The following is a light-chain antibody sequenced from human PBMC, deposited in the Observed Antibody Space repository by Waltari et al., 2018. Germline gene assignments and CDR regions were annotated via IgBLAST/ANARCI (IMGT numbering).Light chain of an antibody. CDR2: DAS. V-gene: IGKV1-39*01. CDR1: QSIRSY. CDR3: QQSYSTPLT. Sequence: DIQMTQSPSSLSASLGDRVTITCRASQSIRSYLNWYQQKPGKAPKLLIYDASNLQSGVPSRFSGSGSGTDFTLTISRLQAEDFATYFCQQSYSTPLTFGGGAKVEIK. J-gene: IGKJ4*01.